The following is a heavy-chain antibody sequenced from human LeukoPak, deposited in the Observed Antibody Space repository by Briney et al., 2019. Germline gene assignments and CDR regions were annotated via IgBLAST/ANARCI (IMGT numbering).Heavy chain of an antibody. V-gene: IGHV3-23*01. CDR1: GFTFSNYW. J-gene: IGHJ4*02. CDR2: VSGSGDRM. CDR3: AKAAAAPGFDF. D-gene: IGHD6-13*01. Sequence: GGSLRLSCAASGFTFSNYWMNWVRQAPGKGLEWVATVSGSGDRMYHADSVKGRFTISRDNSKNTIYLQMNSLRAEDTALYYCAKAAAAPGFDFWGQGTLVTVSS.